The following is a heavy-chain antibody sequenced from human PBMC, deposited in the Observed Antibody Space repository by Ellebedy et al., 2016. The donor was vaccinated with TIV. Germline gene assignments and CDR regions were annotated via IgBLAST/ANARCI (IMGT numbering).Heavy chain of an antibody. CDR1: GFIISGDW. Sequence: GESLKISCAASGFIISGDWMSWVRQAPGKGLEWVAHINPDGSAEYYVDSVKGRFTISRDNAKRSLFLQMKSLRVDDTGVYYCVTRCQSYGRWGQGSLVTISS. CDR2: INPDGSAE. J-gene: IGHJ4*02. CDR3: VTRCQSYGR. V-gene: IGHV3-7*03. D-gene: IGHD3-16*01.